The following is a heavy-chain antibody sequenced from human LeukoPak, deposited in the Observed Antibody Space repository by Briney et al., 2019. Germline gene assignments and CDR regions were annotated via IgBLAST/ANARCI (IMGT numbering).Heavy chain of an antibody. V-gene: IGHV1-69*06. J-gene: IGHJ6*02. CDR3: ARGQQLVGNYYYYGMDV. D-gene: IGHD6-13*01. Sequence: SVKVSCKASGGTFSSYAISWVRQAPGQGLEWMGGIIPIFGTVHYAQTFQGRVTITADKSTNTAYMELTSLRSDDTALYYCARGQQLVGNYYYYGMDVWGQGTTVTVSS. CDR2: IIPIFGTV. CDR1: GGTFSSYA.